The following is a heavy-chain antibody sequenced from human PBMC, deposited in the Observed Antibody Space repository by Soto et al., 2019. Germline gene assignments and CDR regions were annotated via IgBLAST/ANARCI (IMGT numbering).Heavy chain of an antibody. CDR2: TSGNNRNT. V-gene: IGHV1-18*01. Sequence: GPSVKVSCKASGYTFINHGISWVRQAPGQGLEWMGWTSGNNRNTKYARKFQGRVTMTTDTSTSTAYTELRSLRSHDTAVYYCARDFYPLAYYFDYWGQGTLVTLSS. J-gene: IGHJ4*02. CDR1: GYTFINHG. CDR3: ARDFYPLAYYFDY.